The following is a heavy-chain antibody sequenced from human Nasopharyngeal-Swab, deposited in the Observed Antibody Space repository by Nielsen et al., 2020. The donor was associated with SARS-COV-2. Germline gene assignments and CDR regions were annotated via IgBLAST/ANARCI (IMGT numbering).Heavy chain of an antibody. CDR3: AKDLGVGYYDSSGYYSDAFDI. Sequence: WIRQPPGKGLEWVAVISYDGSNKYYADSVKGRFTISRDNSKNTLYLQMNSLRAEDTAAYYCAKDLGVGYYDSSGYYSDAFDIWGQGTMVTVSS. J-gene: IGHJ3*02. D-gene: IGHD3-22*01. V-gene: IGHV3-30*18. CDR2: ISYDGSNK.